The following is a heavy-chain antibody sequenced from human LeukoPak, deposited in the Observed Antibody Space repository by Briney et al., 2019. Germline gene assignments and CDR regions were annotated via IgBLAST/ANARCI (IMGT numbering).Heavy chain of an antibody. D-gene: IGHD5-24*01. J-gene: IGHJ4*02. CDR3: TRAKDGYRVYFDY. CDR1: GFTFSSYT. Sequence: PGGSLRLSCAASGFTFSSYTMNWVRQAPGKGLEWVGFIRSKAYGGTTEYAASVKGRFTISRDDSKSIAYLQMNSLKTEDTAVYYCTRAKDGYRVYFDYWGQGTLVTVSS. V-gene: IGHV3-49*04. CDR2: IRSKAYGGTT.